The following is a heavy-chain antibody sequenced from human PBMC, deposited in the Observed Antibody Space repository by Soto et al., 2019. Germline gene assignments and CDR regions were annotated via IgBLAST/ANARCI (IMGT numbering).Heavy chain of an antibody. CDR2: THPSGRT. CDR1: GGSMSSSNW. V-gene: IGHV4-4*02. D-gene: IGHD3-16*01. CDR3: ARYEATVRDS. Sequence: QVQLQESGPGLVKPSGTLSLTCTVSGGSMSSSNWWNWVRQSPGKGLEWLGETHPSGRTNYRPSLKSRVTISVDKSKNQYSLQLTSVTAADTAVYYCARYEATVRDSWGQGTLVTVSS. J-gene: IGHJ4*02.